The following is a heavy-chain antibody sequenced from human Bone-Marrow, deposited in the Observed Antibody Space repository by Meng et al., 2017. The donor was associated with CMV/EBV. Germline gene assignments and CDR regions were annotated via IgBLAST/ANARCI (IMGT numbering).Heavy chain of an antibody. V-gene: IGHV3-30-3*01. Sequence: GESLKISCAVSGFSFNDYVMHWVRQTPGKGLEWLTFITFDGSNTYYADSVKGRFTISRDNSKNTLYLQMNSLRNDDTAVYYCARAMIIAARALDFWGQGTLVTVSS. CDR3: ARAMIIAARALDF. J-gene: IGHJ4*02. D-gene: IGHD6-6*01. CDR1: GFSFNDYV. CDR2: ITFDGSNT.